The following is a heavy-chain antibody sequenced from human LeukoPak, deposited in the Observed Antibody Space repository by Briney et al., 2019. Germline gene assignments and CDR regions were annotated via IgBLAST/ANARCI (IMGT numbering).Heavy chain of an antibody. CDR2: IYYSGTS. V-gene: IGHV4-30-4*02. Sequence: SETLSLTCTVSGGSISSGDFYWSCIRQPPGKGLEWIGYIYYSGTSYYSPSLDSRVSISVDTSRNQFSLKVNAVTAADTAVYYCARVFYSRNYEFDYWGQGILVTVSS. D-gene: IGHD1-26*01. CDR3: ARVFYSRNYEFDY. CDR1: GGSISSGDFY. J-gene: IGHJ4*02.